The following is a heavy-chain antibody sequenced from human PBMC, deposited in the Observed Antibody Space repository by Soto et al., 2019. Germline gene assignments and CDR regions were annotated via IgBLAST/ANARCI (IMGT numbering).Heavy chain of an antibody. CDR2: ISSSGSTI. CDR1: GFTFSDYY. D-gene: IGHD6-6*01. CDR3: ASSSYHYGTDV. J-gene: IGHJ6*02. V-gene: IGHV3-11*01. Sequence: QVQRVESGGGLVKPGGSLRLSCAASGFTFSDYYMSWIRQAPGKGLEWVSYISSSGSTIYYADSVKGRFTISRDNAKNSLYLQMDSLTAADTAVTDCASSSYHYGTDVWGQGTTVTVS.